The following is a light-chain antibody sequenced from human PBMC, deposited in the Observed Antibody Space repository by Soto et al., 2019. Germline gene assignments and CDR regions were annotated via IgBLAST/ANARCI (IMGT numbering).Light chain of an antibody. Sequence: QSALTQPPSASGSLGQSVTISCTGTSSDIGRYEFVSWYQHHPGKAPKLIIYEVTERPSGVPDRFSGSKSGNTASLTVSGLQADDEADHFCCSYAGTKYYVFGTGTKVTVL. V-gene: IGLV2-8*01. CDR2: EVT. CDR3: CSYAGTKYYV. J-gene: IGLJ1*01. CDR1: SSDIGRYEF.